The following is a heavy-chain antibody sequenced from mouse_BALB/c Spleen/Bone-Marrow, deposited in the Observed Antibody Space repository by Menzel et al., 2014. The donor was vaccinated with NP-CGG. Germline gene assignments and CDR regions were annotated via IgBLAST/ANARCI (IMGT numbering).Heavy chain of an antibody. V-gene: IGHV5-9-4*01. CDR3: AREGLRRRAAMDY. CDR2: ISSGGSYT. D-gene: IGHD2-4*01. Sequence: EVKLVESGGGLVKPGGSLKLSCAASGFTFSSYAMSWVRQSPEKRLEWVAEISSGGSYTYYPDTVTGRFTISRDNARNTLYLEMSSLRSEDTAMYYCAREGLRRRAAMDYWGQGTSVTVSS. J-gene: IGHJ4*01. CDR1: GFTFSSYA.